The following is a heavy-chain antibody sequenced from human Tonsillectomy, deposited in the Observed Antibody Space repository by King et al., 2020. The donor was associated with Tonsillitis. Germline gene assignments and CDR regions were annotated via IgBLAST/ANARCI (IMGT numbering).Heavy chain of an antibody. J-gene: IGHJ3*02. CDR2: IYYSGST. V-gene: IGHV4-59*02. CDR1: GGSVSSYY. D-gene: IGHD1-26*01. CDR3: ARDNSAGAIPWKAFDI. Sequence: QLQESGPGLVKPSETLSLTCTVSGGSVSSYYWSWIRQPPGKGLEWSGYIYYSGSTYYNPSLKSRVTISVDTSKNQFSLKLSSVTAADTAVYYCARDNSAGAIPWKAFDIWGQGTMVTVSS.